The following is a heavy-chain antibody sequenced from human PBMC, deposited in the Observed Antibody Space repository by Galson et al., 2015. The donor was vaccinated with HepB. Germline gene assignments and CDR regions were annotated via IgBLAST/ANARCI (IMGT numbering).Heavy chain of an antibody. J-gene: IGHJ4*02. V-gene: IGHV3-48*01. CDR3: ARSTDYSSGLIN. CDR1: GFTFSSDS. CDR2: ISRASGTI. D-gene: IGHD6-19*01. Sequence: SLRLSCAASGFTFSSDSMNWVRQAPGKGLEWISYISRASGTIYYADSVKGRFTISRDNAENSLYLQMNSLRGEDTAVYFCARSTDYSSGLINWGQGTLVTVSS.